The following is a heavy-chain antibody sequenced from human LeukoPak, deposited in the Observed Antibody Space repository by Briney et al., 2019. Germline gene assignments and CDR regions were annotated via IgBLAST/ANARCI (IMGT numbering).Heavy chain of an antibody. V-gene: IGHV3-21*01. D-gene: IGHD2-15*01. CDR3: ARVAARVSLDY. Sequence: GGSLRLSCAASGFTFSSYEMNWVRQAPGKGLEWVSSINSYSSYIYYADSVKGRFTISRDNSKNTLYLQMGSLRAEDMAVYYCARVAARVSLDYWGQGTLVTVSS. CDR2: INSYSSYI. CDR1: GFTFSSYE. J-gene: IGHJ4*02.